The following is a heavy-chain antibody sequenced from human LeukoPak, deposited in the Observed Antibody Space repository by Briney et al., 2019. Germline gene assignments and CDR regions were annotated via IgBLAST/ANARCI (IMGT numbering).Heavy chain of an antibody. CDR1: GGSFSGYY. J-gene: IGHJ6*03. CDR2: INHSGST. CDR3: ARGRSRSGMVQGVTYYYYYYYMDV. D-gene: IGHD3-10*01. Sequence: PSETLSLTCAVYGGSFSGYYWSWIRQPPGKGLEWIGEINHSGSTNYNPSLKSRVTISVDTSKNQFSLKLSSVTAAGTAVYYCARGRSRSGMVQGVTYYYYYYYMDVWGKGTTVTVSS. V-gene: IGHV4-34*01.